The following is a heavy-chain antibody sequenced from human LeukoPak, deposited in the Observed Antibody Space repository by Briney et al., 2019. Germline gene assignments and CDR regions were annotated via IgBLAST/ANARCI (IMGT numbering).Heavy chain of an antibody. J-gene: IGHJ2*01. CDR1: GYTFTSYG. V-gene: IGHV1-18*01. Sequence: ASVKLSCKASGYTFTSYGISWVRQAPGQGLEWMGWISAYNGNTNYAQKLQGRVTMTTDTSTSTAYMELRSLRSDDTAVYYCARASLPDSSGYYYLSGYFDLWGRGTLVTVSS. D-gene: IGHD3-22*01. CDR3: ARASLPDSSGYYYLSGYFDL. CDR2: ISAYNGNT.